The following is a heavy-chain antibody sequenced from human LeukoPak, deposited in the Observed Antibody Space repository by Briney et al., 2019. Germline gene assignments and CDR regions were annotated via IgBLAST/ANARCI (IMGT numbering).Heavy chain of an antibody. D-gene: IGHD3-10*01. J-gene: IGHJ5*02. Sequence: SETLSLTCDVSGASLSDYCWTWIRQTPGKGLEWIGHMNHLLTTNYNPSLESRVTISVDPSKNQFSLKVNSVTAADTAVYYCARDQDYYGSGSYGPDHWGQGVLVTVSS. CDR1: GASLSDYC. CDR3: ARDQDYYGSGSYGPDH. CDR2: MNHLLTT. V-gene: IGHV4-34*01.